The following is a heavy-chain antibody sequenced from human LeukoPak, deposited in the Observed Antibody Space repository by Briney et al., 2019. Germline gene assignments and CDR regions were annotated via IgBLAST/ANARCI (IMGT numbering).Heavy chain of an antibody. CDR3: AKGIGYSSGWYGDYFDY. CDR2: ISGSGGST. CDR1: GFTFSSYA. D-gene: IGHD6-19*01. J-gene: IGHJ4*02. V-gene: IGHV3-23*01. Sequence: GGSLRLSCAASGFTFSSYAMSWVRQAPGKGLEWVSAISGSGGSTYYADSVKGRFTISRDNSKNTLYLQMNSLRAEDTAVYYCAKGIGYSSGWYGDYFDYWGQGTLVTVSS.